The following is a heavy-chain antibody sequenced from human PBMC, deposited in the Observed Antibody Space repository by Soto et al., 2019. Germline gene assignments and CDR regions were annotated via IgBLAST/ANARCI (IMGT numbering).Heavy chain of an antibody. CDR3: ARVPGS. J-gene: IGHJ5*02. Sequence: SETLSLTCAAYGGSFSGYHWNRIRQPPGKGLEWIGEINHSGGTNYNPSLKSRVTISIDTSKNQFSLKLSSVTAADTAVYYCARVPGSWGQRSLVTGSS. CDR1: GGSFSGYH. V-gene: IGHV4-34*01. CDR2: INHSGGT.